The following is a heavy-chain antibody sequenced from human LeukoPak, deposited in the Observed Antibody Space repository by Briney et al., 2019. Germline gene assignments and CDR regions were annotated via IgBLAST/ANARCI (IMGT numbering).Heavy chain of an antibody. J-gene: IGHJ4*02. CDR1: GGSISSYY. Sequence: SETLSLTCTVSGGSISSYYWSWIRQPPGKGLEWIGYIYYSGSTNYNPSLKSRVTISVDTSKNQFSLKLSSVTAADTAVYYCAREESGYYSTVFDYWGQGTLVTVSS. V-gene: IGHV4-59*01. D-gene: IGHD3-22*01. CDR2: IYYSGST. CDR3: AREESGYYSTVFDY.